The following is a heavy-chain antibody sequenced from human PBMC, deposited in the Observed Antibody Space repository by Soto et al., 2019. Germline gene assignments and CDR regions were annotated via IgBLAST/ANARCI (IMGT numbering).Heavy chain of an antibody. CDR3: AKDTDYGGNSGFMDY. J-gene: IGHJ4*02. CDR1: GFTFDDYA. V-gene: IGHV3-9*01. CDR2: ISWNSGSI. Sequence: GGSLRLSCAASGFTFDDYAMHWVRQAPGKGLEWVSGISWNSGSIGYADSVKGRFTISRDNAKNSLYLQMNSLRAEDTALYYCAKDTDYGGNSGFMDYWGQGTLVTVSS. D-gene: IGHD4-17*01.